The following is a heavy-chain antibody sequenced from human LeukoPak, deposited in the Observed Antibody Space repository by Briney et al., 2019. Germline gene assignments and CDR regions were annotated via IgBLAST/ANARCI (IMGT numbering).Heavy chain of an antibody. J-gene: IGHJ4*02. CDR2: INHSGST. CDR3: ARDGSATTQYYFDY. D-gene: IGHD5-24*01. CDR1: GGSFSGYY. Sequence: SETLSLTCAVYGGSFSGYYWSWIRQPPGKGLEWIGEINHSGSTNYNPSLKSRVTISVDTSKNQFSLKLSSATAADTAVYYCARDGSATTQYYFDYWGQGTLVTVSS. V-gene: IGHV4-34*01.